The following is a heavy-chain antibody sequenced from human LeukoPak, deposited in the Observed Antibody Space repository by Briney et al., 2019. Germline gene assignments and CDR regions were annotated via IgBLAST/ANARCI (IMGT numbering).Heavy chain of an antibody. Sequence: RGSSVKVSCKASGGTFSSYTISWVRQAPGQGLEWMGRIIPILGIANYAQKFQGRVTITADKSTSTAYMELSSLRSEDTAVYYCARDAPPGVGGVIRWLDPWGQGTLVTVSA. V-gene: IGHV1-69*04. J-gene: IGHJ5*02. CDR1: GGTFSSYT. D-gene: IGHD3-10*01. CDR3: ARDAPPGVGGVIRWLDP. CDR2: IIPILGIA.